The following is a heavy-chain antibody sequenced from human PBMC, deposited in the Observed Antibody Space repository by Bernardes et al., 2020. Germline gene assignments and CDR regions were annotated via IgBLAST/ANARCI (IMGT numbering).Heavy chain of an antibody. D-gene: IGHD4-17*01. CDR1: GFAFSSYD. Sequence: GGSLRLSCAASGFAFSSYDMHWVRQATGKGLEWVSAIGTAGDTYYPGSVKGRFTVSRENAKNSLYLQMNSLRAGDTAVYFCARGGGGDDHWYFDLWGRGTLVTVSS. J-gene: IGHJ2*01. CDR2: IGTAGDT. V-gene: IGHV3-13*01. CDR3: ARGGGGDDHWYFDL.